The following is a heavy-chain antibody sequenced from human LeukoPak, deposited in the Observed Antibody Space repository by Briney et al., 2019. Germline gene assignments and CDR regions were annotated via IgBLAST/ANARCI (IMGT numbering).Heavy chain of an antibody. J-gene: IGHJ4*02. CDR2: ISGSSIYI. CDR3: ARDPPYSDSSGYYYDY. D-gene: IGHD3-22*01. Sequence: PGGCLRLSCAASGFTFSTYSMDWVRQAPGKGLGWVSSISGSSIYIYYADSVKGRLTISRDNAKNSLYLQMNSLRAEDTAVYYCARDPPYSDSSGYYYDYWGQGTLVTVSS. CDR1: GFTFSTYS. V-gene: IGHV3-21*01.